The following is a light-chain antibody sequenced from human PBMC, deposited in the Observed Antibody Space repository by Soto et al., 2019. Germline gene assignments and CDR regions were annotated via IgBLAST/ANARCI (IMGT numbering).Light chain of an antibody. V-gene: IGKV3-15*01. CDR3: QQYPSWPLT. Sequence: EIVMTQFPATLSVSPGESATLSCRASQNISSNLAWYQQKPGQAPRLLIYGASTRATVVSARFSGSGSGTEFTLTISGLQSEDLAVYYCQQYPSWPLTFGGGTKVEIK. CDR2: GAS. CDR1: QNISSN. J-gene: IGKJ4*01.